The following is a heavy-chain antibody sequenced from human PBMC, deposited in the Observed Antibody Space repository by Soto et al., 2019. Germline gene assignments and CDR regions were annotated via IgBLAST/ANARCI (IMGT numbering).Heavy chain of an antibody. CDR3: ARRGSAATRWFFDL. CDR1: GGSISNGGYS. D-gene: IGHD6-25*01. Sequence: TSETLSLTCAVSGGSISNGGYSWGWIRQPPGKGLEWIGNIYYSGSTYYNPSLKSRVTISVDTSKNQFSLKLTSVTAADTAVFYCARRGSAATRWFFDLWGHGTLVTVSS. V-gene: IGHV4-39*01. CDR2: IYYSGST. J-gene: IGHJ2*01.